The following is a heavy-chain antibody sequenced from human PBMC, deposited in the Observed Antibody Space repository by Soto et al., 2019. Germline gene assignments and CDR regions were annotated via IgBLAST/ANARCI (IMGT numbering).Heavy chain of an antibody. J-gene: IGHJ4*02. CDR2: IIPIFGTA. CDR1: GGTFSSYA. V-gene: IGHV1-69*13. CDR3: AIVPENYYDSSGYDY. D-gene: IGHD3-22*01. Sequence: SVKVSCKASGGTFSSYAISWVRQAPGQGLEWMGGIIPIFGTANYAQKFQGRVTITADESTSTAYMELSSLRSEDTAVYYCAIVPENYYDSSGYDYWGQGTLVTVSS.